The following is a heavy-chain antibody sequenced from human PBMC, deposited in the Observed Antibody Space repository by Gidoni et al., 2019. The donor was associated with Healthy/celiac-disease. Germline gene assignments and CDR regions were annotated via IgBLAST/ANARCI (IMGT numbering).Heavy chain of an antibody. D-gene: IGHD2-15*01. Sequence: EVQLVQAGAEVKKPGATVKISCKVSGYTFTAYYMHWVQQAPGKGLELMGLVDPEDGETIYAEKFQGRVTITADTSTDTAYMELSSLRSEDTAVYYCATWPHLVEMATKGTGMDVWGQGTTVTVSS. CDR2: VDPEDGET. J-gene: IGHJ6*02. CDR3: ATWPHLVEMATKGTGMDV. CDR1: GYTFTAYY. V-gene: IGHV1-69-2*01.